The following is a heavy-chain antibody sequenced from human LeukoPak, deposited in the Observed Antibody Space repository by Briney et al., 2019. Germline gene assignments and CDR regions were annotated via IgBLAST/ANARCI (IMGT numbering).Heavy chain of an antibody. CDR2: IKQDGSEK. Sequence: PGGSLRLLCAASGFTFSSYWMSWVRQAPGKGLEWVANIKQDGSEKYYVDSVKGRFTISRDNAKNSLYLQMNSLRAEDTAVYYCGRNGGVGYSSSSEGVGYYYYYYMDVWGKGTTVTVSS. V-gene: IGHV3-7*01. CDR3: GRNGGVGYSSSSEGVGYYYYYYMDV. J-gene: IGHJ6*03. CDR1: GFTFSSYW. D-gene: IGHD6-6*01.